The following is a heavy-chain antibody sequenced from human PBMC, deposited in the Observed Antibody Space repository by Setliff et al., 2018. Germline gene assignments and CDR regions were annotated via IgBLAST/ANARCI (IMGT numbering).Heavy chain of an antibody. CDR2: INHSGST. CDR1: GGPFSSYY. Sequence: SETLSLTCAVYGGPFSSYYWSWIRQPPGKGLEWLGEINHSGSTNYNPSLKSRVTISVDTSKNQFSLKLSSVTAADTAVYYCARGGPQTYYYDSSGDYLVLAAFDIWGQGTMVTVSS. CDR3: ARGGPQTYYYDSSGDYLVLAAFDI. D-gene: IGHD3-22*01. V-gene: IGHV4-34*01. J-gene: IGHJ3*02.